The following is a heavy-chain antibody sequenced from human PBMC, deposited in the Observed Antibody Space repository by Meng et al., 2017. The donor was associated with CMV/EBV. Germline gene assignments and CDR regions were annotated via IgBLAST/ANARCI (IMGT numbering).Heavy chain of an antibody. Sequence: SVKVSCKASGGTFRSYAISWVRQAPGQGLEWMGGIIPIFGTANYAQKFQGRVTITTDESMSTAYMELSSLRSEDTAVYYCARLRGGKAAAGNWDYYYYYGMDVWGQGTTVTVSS. D-gene: IGHD6-13*01. CDR1: GGTFRSYA. CDR2: IIPIFGTA. J-gene: IGHJ6*02. V-gene: IGHV1-69*05. CDR3: ARLRGGKAAAGNWDYYYYYGMDV.